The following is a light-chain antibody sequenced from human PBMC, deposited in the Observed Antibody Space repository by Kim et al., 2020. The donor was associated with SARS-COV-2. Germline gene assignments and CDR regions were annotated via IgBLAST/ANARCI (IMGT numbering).Light chain of an antibody. CDR3: QQYCSSPLYT. J-gene: IGKJ2*01. CDR1: QSVSSSY. Sequence: EIVLTQSPGTLSLSPGERATLSCRASQSVSSSYLAWYQQKPGQAPRLLIYGASSRATGIPDRFSGSGSGTDFTLTISRLEPEDFAVYYCQQYCSSPLYTFGQETKLEI. CDR2: GAS. V-gene: IGKV3-20*01.